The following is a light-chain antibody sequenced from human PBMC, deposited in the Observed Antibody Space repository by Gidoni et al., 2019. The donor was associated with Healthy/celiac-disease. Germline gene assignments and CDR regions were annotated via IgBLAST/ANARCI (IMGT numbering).Light chain of an antibody. CDR2: EVS. CDR1: SSDVGGYNY. Sequence: QSALTQPASVSGSPGQSITISCTGTSSDVGGYNYVSWYQQHPGKAPKLMIYEVSNRPSGVSNRFSGSKSGNTASLTISGLQAEDEADYCCSSYISSSTLVFGGGTKLTV. V-gene: IGLV2-14*01. J-gene: IGLJ2*01. CDR3: SSYISSSTLV.